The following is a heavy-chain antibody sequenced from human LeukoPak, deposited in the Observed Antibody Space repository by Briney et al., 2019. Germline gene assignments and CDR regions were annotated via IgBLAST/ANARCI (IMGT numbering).Heavy chain of an antibody. CDR3: ARQGPRRAYDYYN. V-gene: IGHV4-39*01. Sequence: SETLSLTCTVSGDSISSSSYYWGWIRQPPGKGLEWIGSIFYTGSTYYNPSLKSRVTISVDTSKNQFSLRLSSVTAADTAVYYCARQGPRRAYDYYNWGQGTLVTVSP. CDR2: IFYTGST. CDR1: GDSISSSSYY. D-gene: IGHD3-10*01. J-gene: IGHJ4*02.